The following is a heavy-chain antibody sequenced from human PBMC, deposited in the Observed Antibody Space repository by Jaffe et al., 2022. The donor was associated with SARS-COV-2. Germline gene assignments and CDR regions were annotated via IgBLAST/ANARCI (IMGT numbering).Heavy chain of an antibody. J-gene: IGHJ4*02. V-gene: IGHV3-23*01. CDR2: ISSSGDTT. D-gene: IGHD1-26*01. Sequence: EVQLLQSGGGLEQPGGSLRLSCAASGFTFSSYAMSWVRQAPGKGLEWVSTISSSGDTTYYADSLKGRFTISRDNSNNTLHLQMNSLAVEDTAVYYCAKDVSKIVARGFFDSWGLGTLVTVSS. CDR1: GFTFSSYA. CDR3: AKDVSKIVARGFFDS.